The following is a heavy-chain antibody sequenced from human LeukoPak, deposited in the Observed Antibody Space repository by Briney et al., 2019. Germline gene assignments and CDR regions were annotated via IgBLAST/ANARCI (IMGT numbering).Heavy chain of an antibody. Sequence: GGSLRLSCVASGFTFSNYNMNWVRQAAGKGLEWVSYISSTSATIHYADSVKGRFTLSRDNAKSSLYLQMNSLRAEDTAVYYCVRDFGMGATGGAFDYWGQGTLVTVSS. CDR1: GFTFSNYN. D-gene: IGHD1-26*01. J-gene: IGHJ4*02. CDR2: ISSTSATI. CDR3: VRDFGMGATGGAFDY. V-gene: IGHV3-48*04.